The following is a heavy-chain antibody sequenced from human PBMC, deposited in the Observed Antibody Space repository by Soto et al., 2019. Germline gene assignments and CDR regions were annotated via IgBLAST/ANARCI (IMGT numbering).Heavy chain of an antibody. CDR3: XXXXXXXXSIVTY. CDR1: GFTFSSYG. CDR2: ISYDGSNK. V-gene: IGHV3-30*03. D-gene: IGHD1-26*01. J-gene: IGHJ4*02. Sequence: QVQLVESGGGVVQPGRSLRLSCAASGFTFSSYGMHWVRQAPGKGLEWVAVISYDGSNKYYADSVKGRFTISRDNSKXXXXXXXXXXXXXXXXXXXXXXXXXXXXSIVTYWGQGTLVTVSS.